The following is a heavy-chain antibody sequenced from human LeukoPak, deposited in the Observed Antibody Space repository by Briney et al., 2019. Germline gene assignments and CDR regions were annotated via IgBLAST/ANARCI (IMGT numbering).Heavy chain of an antibody. CDR2: IRYHGSDK. CDR1: GFTFGGSG. Sequence: GGSLRLSCAASGFTFGGSGMHWVRQAPGKGLEWVAFIRYHGSDKFYADSVKGRFTISRDNSKNTLYLQMNSLRPEDTSVYYCARSPTSWYFDYWGQGTLVTVSS. V-gene: IGHV3-30*02. D-gene: IGHD2-2*01. CDR3: ARSPTSWYFDY. J-gene: IGHJ4*02.